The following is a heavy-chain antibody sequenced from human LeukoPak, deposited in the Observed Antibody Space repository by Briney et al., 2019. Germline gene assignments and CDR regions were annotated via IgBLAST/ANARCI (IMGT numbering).Heavy chain of an antibody. CDR3: AKLGCSSTSCYIRGYYFDY. CDR1: GFTFSSYA. Sequence: GGSLRLSCAASGFTFSSYAMSWVRQAPGKGLEWVSAISGSGGSTYYADSVKGRFTISRDNSKNTLYLQMNSLRAEDTAVYYCAKLGCSSTSCYIRGYYFDYWGQGTLVTVSS. CDR2: ISGSGGST. V-gene: IGHV3-23*01. J-gene: IGHJ4*02. D-gene: IGHD2-2*02.